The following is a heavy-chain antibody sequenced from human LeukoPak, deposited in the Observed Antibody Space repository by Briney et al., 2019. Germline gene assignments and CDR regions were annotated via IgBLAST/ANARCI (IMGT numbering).Heavy chain of an antibody. CDR2: IKQDGSGK. CDR3: ARDRYVDTATYDY. Sequence: GGSLRLSCAASGFSFSSYWTSWVRQAPGKGLEWVANIKQDGSGKYYVDSVKGRFTISRDNAKNSLYLQMNSLRAEDTAVYYCARDRYVDTATYDYWGQGTLVTVSS. J-gene: IGHJ4*02. CDR1: GFSFSSYW. V-gene: IGHV3-7*01. D-gene: IGHD5-18*01.